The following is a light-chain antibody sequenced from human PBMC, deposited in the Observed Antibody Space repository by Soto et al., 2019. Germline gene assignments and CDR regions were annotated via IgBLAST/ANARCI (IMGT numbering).Light chain of an antibody. CDR3: QQYSNWPRT. CDR1: QSVSSN. J-gene: IGKJ3*01. Sequence: EIVMTQSPATLSVSPGERATLSCRASQSVSSNLAWYQQKPGQAPRLLLYGVSTRATGIPARFSGTGSGTEFTLTISRLQSEDFAVYSCQQYSNWPRTFGPGTQVDFK. CDR2: GVS. V-gene: IGKV3D-15*01.